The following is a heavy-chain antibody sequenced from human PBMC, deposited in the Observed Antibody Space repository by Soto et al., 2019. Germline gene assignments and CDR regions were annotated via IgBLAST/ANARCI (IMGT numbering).Heavy chain of an antibody. Sequence: PGKGLEWVSYISSSGSTIYYADSVKGRFTISRDNAKNSLYLQMNSLRAEDTAVYYXXXXXXXXXXXXDVWGQGTTVTVSS. J-gene: IGHJ6*02. CDR3: XXXXXXXXXXXDV. V-gene: IGHV3-11*01. CDR2: ISSSGSTI.